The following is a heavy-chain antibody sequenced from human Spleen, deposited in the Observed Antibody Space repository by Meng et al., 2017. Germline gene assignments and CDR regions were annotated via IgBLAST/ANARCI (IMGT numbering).Heavy chain of an antibody. CDR1: GGSFSGYY. D-gene: IGHD3-9*01. J-gene: IGHJ4*02. Sequence: SETLSLTCAVYGGSFSGYYWSWIRQPPGKGLEWIGEINHSGSTNYNPSLKSRVTISVDTSKNQFSLKLNSVTAADTAVYYCARGRNYDILTGREQPPGRHYFDYWGQG. V-gene: IGHV4-34*01. CDR2: INHSGST. CDR3: ARGRNYDILTGREQPPGRHYFDY.